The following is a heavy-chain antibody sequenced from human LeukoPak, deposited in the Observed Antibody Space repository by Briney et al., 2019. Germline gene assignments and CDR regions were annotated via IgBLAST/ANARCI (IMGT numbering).Heavy chain of an antibody. V-gene: IGHV4-61*02. CDR2: IYTSGST. D-gene: IGHD1-1*01. Sequence: SETLSLTCTVSGGSISSGSYYWSWIRQPAGKGLEWIGRIYTSGSTNYNPSLKSRVTISVDTSKNQFSLKLSSVTAADTAVYYCARERGGTPYPHFDYWGQGTLVTVSS. CDR1: GGSISSGSYY. J-gene: IGHJ4*02. CDR3: ARERGGTPYPHFDY.